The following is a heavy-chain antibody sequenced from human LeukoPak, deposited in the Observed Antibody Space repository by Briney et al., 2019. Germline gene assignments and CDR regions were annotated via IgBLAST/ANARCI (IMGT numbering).Heavy chain of an antibody. Sequence: QSGGSLRLSCAASGFTFDDYAMHWVRQAPGKGLEWVSGISWNSGSIGYADFVKGRFTISRDNAKNSLYLQMNSLRAEDTALYYCAKDIRRDGYNPTFDYWGQGTLVTVSS. CDR3: AKDIRRDGYNPTFDY. J-gene: IGHJ4*02. CDR2: ISWNSGSI. V-gene: IGHV3-9*01. CDR1: GFTFDDYA. D-gene: IGHD5-24*01.